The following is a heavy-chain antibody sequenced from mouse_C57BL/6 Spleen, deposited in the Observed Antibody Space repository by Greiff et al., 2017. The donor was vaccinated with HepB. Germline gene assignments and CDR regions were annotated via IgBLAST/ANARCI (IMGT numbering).Heavy chain of an antibody. CDR1: GYAFSSYW. CDR3: ARSDYDDGWFAY. Sequence: QVQLQQSGAELVQPGASVKISCKASGYAFSSYWMNWVKQRPGKGLEWIGQIYPGDGDTNYNVKFKGKATLTANKSSSTAYMQRSSLTSEDSAVYCCARSDYDDGWFAYWGQGTLVTVSA. J-gene: IGHJ3*01. D-gene: IGHD1-1*01. V-gene: IGHV1-80*01. CDR2: IYPGDGDT.